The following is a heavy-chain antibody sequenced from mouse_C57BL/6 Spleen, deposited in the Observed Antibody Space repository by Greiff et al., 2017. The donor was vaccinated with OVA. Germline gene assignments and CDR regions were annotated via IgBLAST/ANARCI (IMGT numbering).Heavy chain of an antibody. J-gene: IGHJ2*01. CDR1: GYTFTSYW. CDR2: IDPSDSYT. Sequence: QVQLQQPGAELVRPGTSVKLSCKASGYTFTSYWMHWVKQRPGQGLEWIGVIDPSDSYTNYNQKFKGKATLTVDTSSSTAYMQLSSLTSEDSAVYYCAKGKLGRGDYFDYWGQGTTLTVSS. D-gene: IGHD4-1*01. V-gene: IGHV1-59*01. CDR3: AKGKLGRGDYFDY.